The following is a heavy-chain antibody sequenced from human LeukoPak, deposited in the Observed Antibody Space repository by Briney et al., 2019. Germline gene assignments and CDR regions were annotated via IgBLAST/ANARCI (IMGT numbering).Heavy chain of an antibody. V-gene: IGHV3-30*04. CDR2: ISYDGSNK. CDR3: ARGLRRPTILDC. CDR1: GFTFSSYA. J-gene: IGHJ4*02. Sequence: GGSLRLSCAASGFTFSSYAMHWVRQAPGKGLEWVAVISYDGSNKYYADSVKGRFTISRDNSKNTLYLQMNSLRAEDTAVYYCARGLRRPTILDCWGQGTLVTVSS. D-gene: IGHD4-17*01.